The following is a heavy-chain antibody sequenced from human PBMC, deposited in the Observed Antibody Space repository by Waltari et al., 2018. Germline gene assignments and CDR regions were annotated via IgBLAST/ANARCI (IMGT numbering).Heavy chain of an antibody. CDR3: ARDFDTSGWFDP. Sequence: QLQLVESGGGLVKPGGSLRLSCAASGFTFGAHYMNWIRQAPGKGLEWISYVSPTGTYTHYADSVKGRFSLSRDNAKNSLHLQMNSLRAEDTAVYYCARDFDTSGWFDPWGQGTLVTVSS. CDR1: GFTFGAHY. CDR2: VSPTGTYT. V-gene: IGHV3-11*06. D-gene: IGHD3-22*01. J-gene: IGHJ5*02.